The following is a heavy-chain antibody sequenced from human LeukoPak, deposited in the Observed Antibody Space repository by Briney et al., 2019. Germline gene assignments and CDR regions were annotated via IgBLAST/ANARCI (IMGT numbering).Heavy chain of an antibody. CDR1: ELTFNSNW. J-gene: IGHJ4*02. CDR2: INSDGSTT. Sequence: GGSLRLACAASELTFNSNWMHGVRQAPGKGLVWVSRINSDGSTTNYADSVKGRFTISRDNAKNTLYLQMNSLRAEDTAVYYCTSYTSGWNWGQGTLVTVSS. CDR3: TSYTSGWN. V-gene: IGHV3-74*01. D-gene: IGHD6-19*01.